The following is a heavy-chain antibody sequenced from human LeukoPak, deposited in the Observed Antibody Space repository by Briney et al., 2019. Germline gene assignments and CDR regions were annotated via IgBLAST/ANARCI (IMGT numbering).Heavy chain of an antibody. CDR1: GGSISSGGYY. D-gene: IGHD4-23*01. V-gene: IGHV4-31*03. CDR2: INYSGST. J-gene: IGHJ4*02. Sequence: PSETLSLTCTVSGGSISSGGYYWSWIRQRPGKGLEWIGYINYSGSTYYNPSLKSRVTISVDTSKNQFSLKLSSVTAADTAVYYCVRDNGYGGVDYWGQGTLVTVSS. CDR3: VRDNGYGGVDY.